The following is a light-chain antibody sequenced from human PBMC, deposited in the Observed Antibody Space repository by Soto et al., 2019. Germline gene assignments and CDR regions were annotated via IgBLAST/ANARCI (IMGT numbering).Light chain of an antibody. J-gene: IGLJ2*01. Sequence: QSALTQTASVSGCPGQSITISCTGTSSDGGGYNYVSWYQQHPGKAPKLMIYDVSNRPSGVSNRFSGSKSGNTASLTISGLQAEDEADYYCSSYTSSSTPLVFGGGTKLTVL. CDR1: SSDGGGYNY. V-gene: IGLV2-14*01. CDR2: DVS. CDR3: SSYTSSSTPLV.